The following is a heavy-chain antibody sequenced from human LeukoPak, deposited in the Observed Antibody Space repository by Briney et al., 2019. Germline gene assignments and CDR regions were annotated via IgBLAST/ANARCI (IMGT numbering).Heavy chain of an antibody. J-gene: IGHJ6*02. D-gene: IGHD3-3*01. CDR2: INHSGST. CDR3: AREARFYDFWSGYRPNPYYYYGMDV. Sequence: SETLSLTCAVYGGSFSGYYWSWIRQPPGKGLEWIGEINHSGSTNYNPSLKSRVTMSVDTSKNQFSLKLSSVTAADTAVYYCAREARFYDFWSGYRPNPYYYYGMDVWGQGTTVTVSS. V-gene: IGHV4-34*01. CDR1: GGSFSGYY.